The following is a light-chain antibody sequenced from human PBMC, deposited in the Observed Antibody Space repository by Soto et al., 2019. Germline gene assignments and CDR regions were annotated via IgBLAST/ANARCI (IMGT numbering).Light chain of an antibody. Sequence: DIQMTQSPSSLSASVGDRVTITCRASQSVSSYLHWFQQKPGKAPKLLIYTASTLQSGVPSRFSGSGSGTDFTLTISSLQPEDFATYYCQQSYTTPGTFGQGTKVDIK. CDR1: QSVSSY. V-gene: IGKV1-39*01. J-gene: IGKJ1*01. CDR2: TAS. CDR3: QQSYTTPGT.